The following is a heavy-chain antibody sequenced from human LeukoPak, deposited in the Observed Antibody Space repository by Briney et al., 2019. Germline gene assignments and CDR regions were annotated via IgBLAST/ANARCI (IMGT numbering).Heavy chain of an antibody. CDR2: IYYSGST. J-gene: IGHJ6*02. CDR3: ARQGGYYGSGSYYNNPHYYYYGMDV. D-gene: IGHD3-10*01. V-gene: IGHV4-39*01. Sequence: SETLSLPCTVSGGSISSSSYYWGWIRQPPGKGLEWIGRIYYSGSTYYNPSLKSRVTISVDTSKNQFSLKLSSVTAADTAVYYCARQGGYYGSGSYYNNPHYYYYGMDVWGQGTTVTVSS. CDR1: GGSISSSSYY.